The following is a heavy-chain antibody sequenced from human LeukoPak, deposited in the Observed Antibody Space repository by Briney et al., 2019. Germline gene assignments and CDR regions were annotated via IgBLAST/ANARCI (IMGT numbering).Heavy chain of an antibody. J-gene: IGHJ4*02. V-gene: IGHV3-23*01. CDR3: AKARTLWTDFDY. Sequence: GGSLRLSCAASGFTFSSHAMFWVRQAPGKGLEWVSGISGSGGSTYYADSVKGRFTISRDNSKNTLYLQMNSLRAEDTAVYYCAKARTLWTDFDYWGQGTLVTVSS. D-gene: IGHD3-10*01. CDR1: GFTFSSHA. CDR2: ISGSGGST.